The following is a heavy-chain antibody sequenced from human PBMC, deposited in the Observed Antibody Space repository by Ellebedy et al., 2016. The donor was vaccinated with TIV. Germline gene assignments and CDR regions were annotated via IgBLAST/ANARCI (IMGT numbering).Heavy chain of an antibody. Sequence: GESLKISCAASGFTFSSYGMHWVRQAPGKGLEWAAVISYDGSNKYYADSVKGRFTISRDNSKNTLYLQMNSLRAEDTAVYYCAKDGDYGGNSGAFDIWGQGTMVTVSS. CDR1: GFTFSSYG. CDR3: AKDGDYGGNSGAFDI. CDR2: ISYDGSNK. D-gene: IGHD4-23*01. J-gene: IGHJ3*02. V-gene: IGHV3-30*18.